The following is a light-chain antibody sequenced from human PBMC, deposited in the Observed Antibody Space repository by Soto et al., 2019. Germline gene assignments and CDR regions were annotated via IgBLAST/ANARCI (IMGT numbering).Light chain of an antibody. J-gene: IGKJ2*01. V-gene: IGKV3-15*01. CDR3: QHYNNWPYT. CDR1: QSVSSN. Sequence: EIVMTQSPATLSVSPGERATLSCRASQSVSSNLAWYQQKPSQAPRLLIYGASTRATDLPGRFSGSGSGTEFTLTISSLQSEDFAVYYCQHYNNWPYTFGQGTKLEIK. CDR2: GAS.